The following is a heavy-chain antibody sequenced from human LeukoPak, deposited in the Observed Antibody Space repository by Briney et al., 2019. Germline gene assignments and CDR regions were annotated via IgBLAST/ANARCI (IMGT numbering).Heavy chain of an antibody. D-gene: IGHD3-10*01. CDR2: IYPNSGGT. CDR3: ARGRSDYYLDS. Sequence: ASAWVSCKASGYTFTDYYMHWVRQAPGQGLEWMGWIYPNSGGTNYAQNFQGRVTMTRDTSISTAYMGLSRLRSDDTAVYFCARGRSDYYLDSWGQGTLVTVCS. V-gene: IGHV1-2*02. J-gene: IGHJ4*02. CDR1: GYTFTDYY.